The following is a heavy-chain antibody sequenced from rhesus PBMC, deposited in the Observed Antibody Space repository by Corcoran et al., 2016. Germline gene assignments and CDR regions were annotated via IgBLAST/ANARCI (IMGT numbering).Heavy chain of an antibody. J-gene: IGHJ4*01. CDR1: VFSLNTTGMG. D-gene: IGHD2-15*01. Sequence: QVTLKESGPALVKPTQTLPLPCILSVFSLNTTGMGVGWIRQPPGKTLEWLAHIYWDDDKLLSTSLKSRLTISKDTSKNQVVLTMTNMDPVDTATYYCTRYLRSNFYFDYWGQGVLVTVSS. CDR3: TRYLRSNFYFDY. CDR2: IYWDDDK. V-gene: IGHV2-1*01.